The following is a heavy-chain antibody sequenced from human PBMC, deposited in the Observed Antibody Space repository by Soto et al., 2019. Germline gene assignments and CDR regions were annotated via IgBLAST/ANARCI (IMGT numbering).Heavy chain of an antibody. CDR2: ISGSGGST. CDR1: GFTFSSYW. Sequence: GGSLRLSCAASGFTFSSYWMHWVRQAPGKGLEWVSAISGSGGSTYYADSVKGRFTISRDNSKNTLHLRMNSLRAEDTAVYYCAKAEGGTSPLPDYWGQGTLVTVSS. V-gene: IGHV3-23*01. CDR3: AKAEGGTSPLPDY. J-gene: IGHJ4*02. D-gene: IGHD2-2*01.